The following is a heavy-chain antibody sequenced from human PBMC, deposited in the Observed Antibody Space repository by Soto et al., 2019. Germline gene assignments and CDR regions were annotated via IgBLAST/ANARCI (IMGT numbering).Heavy chain of an antibody. CDR3: ASYPRSGGYCSGGSCYSSFSWLDP. Sequence: GESLKISCKGSGYSFTSYWIGWVRQMPGKGLEWMGIIYPGDSDTRYSPSFQGQVTISADTSISTAYLQWSSLKASDTAMYYCASYPRSGGYCSGGSCYSSFSWLDPWGQGTMVTVSS. CDR1: GYSFTSYW. CDR2: IYPGDSDT. D-gene: IGHD2-15*01. J-gene: IGHJ5*01. V-gene: IGHV5-51*01.